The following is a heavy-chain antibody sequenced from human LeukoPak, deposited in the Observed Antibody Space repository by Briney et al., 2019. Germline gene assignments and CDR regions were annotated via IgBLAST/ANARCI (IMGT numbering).Heavy chain of an antibody. V-gene: IGHV4-59*01. CDR1: GGSISSYY. CDR2: IYYSGST. D-gene: IGHD6-19*01. Sequence: SSETLSLTCTVSGGSISSYYWSWIRQPPGKGLEWIGYIYYSGSTNYNPSLKSRVTISVDTSKNQLSLKLSSVTAADTAVYYCARGAQGSGVDYWGQGTLVTVSS. CDR3: ARGAQGSGVDY. J-gene: IGHJ4*02.